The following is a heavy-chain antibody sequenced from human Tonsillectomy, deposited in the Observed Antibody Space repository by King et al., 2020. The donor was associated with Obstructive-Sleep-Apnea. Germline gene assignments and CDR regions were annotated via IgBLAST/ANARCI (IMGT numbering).Heavy chain of an antibody. J-gene: IGHJ5*02. D-gene: IGHD6-13*01. CDR3: ARGSGAAAVNWFDP. CDR1: GGSFSDYY. CDR2: INHSGST. Sequence: VQLQQWGAGLLKPSETLSLTCAVFGGSFSDYYWSWIRQPPGKGLEWIGEINHSGSTNYNPSLKSRVTISVDTSKNQFSLKLSSVTAADPAVYYCARGSGAAAVNWFDPWGQGTLVTVAS. V-gene: IGHV4-34*01.